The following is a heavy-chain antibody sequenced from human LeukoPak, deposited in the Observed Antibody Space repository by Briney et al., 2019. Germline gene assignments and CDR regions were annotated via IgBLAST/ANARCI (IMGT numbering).Heavy chain of an antibody. CDR3: ARGYCSGDCFTLFDY. CDR1: GYMFTGYY. Sequence: GASVKVSCKASGYMFTGYYMHWVRQAPGQGLEWMGWINPNSGGTNYAQKFQGRVTMTRDTSISTAYMELSSLRSDDTAVYYCARGYCSGDCFTLFDYWGQGTLVTLS. J-gene: IGHJ4*02. D-gene: IGHD2-21*02. V-gene: IGHV1-2*02. CDR2: INPNSGGT.